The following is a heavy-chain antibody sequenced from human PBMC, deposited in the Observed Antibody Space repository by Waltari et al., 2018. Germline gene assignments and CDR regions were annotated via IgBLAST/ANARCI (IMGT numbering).Heavy chain of an antibody. J-gene: IGHJ6*02. V-gene: IGHV3-23*01. CDR1: GFTFSSYA. CDR2: ISGRGGST. CDR3: AKDAYYDILTGYYYGMDV. Sequence: EVQLLESGGGLVQPGGSLRLSCAASGFTFSSYAMSWVRQAPGKGREWVSAISGRGGSTYYADSVKGRFTISRDNSKNTLYLQMNSLRAEDTAVYYCAKDAYYDILTGYYYGMDVWGQGTTVTVSS. D-gene: IGHD3-9*01.